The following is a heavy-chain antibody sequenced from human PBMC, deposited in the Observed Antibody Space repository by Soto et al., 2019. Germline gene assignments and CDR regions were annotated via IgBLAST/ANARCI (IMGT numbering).Heavy chain of an antibody. J-gene: IGHJ4*02. CDR1: GFNFSSYW. Sequence: EVQLVESGGGLVQPGGSLRLSCAASGFNFSSYWMTWVRQAPGKGLEWVANIKEDGSEKYYVDSVKGRFTISRDNAKNSRYLQMNSRRAEDTAVYYCARGSSEDYWGQGTLVTVSS. V-gene: IGHV3-7*01. CDR2: IKEDGSEK. CDR3: ARGSSEDY.